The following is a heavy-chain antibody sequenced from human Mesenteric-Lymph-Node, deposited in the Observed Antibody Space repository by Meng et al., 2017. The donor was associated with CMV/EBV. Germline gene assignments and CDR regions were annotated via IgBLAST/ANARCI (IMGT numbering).Heavy chain of an antibody. CDR1: GGSVSSGSYY. V-gene: IGHV4-61*01. J-gene: IGHJ6*02. Sequence: SETLSLTCTVSGGSVSSGSYYWSWVRQPPGKGLEWIGYIYYTGSTNYNPSLKSRVTISVDTSKNQFSLKLSSVTTADTAVYYCATELGGPAAGALYYFFGMDVWGQGTTVTVSS. D-gene: IGHD6-13*01. CDR2: IYYTGST. CDR3: ATELGGPAAGALYYFFGMDV.